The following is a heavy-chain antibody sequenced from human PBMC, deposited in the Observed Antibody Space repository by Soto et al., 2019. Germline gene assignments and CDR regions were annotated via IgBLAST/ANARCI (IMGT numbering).Heavy chain of an antibody. CDR3: ARGYGRNFDY. V-gene: IGHV4-39*07. CDR1: GDSISGSNYY. J-gene: IGHJ4*02. CDR2: IYFSGNI. D-gene: IGHD5-18*01. Sequence: PSETLSLTCTVSGDSISGSNYYWGWIRQPPGKGLEWIGSIYFSGNINHSPSLKCRVTISVDTSKNQFSLKLSSVTAADTAVYYCARGYGRNFDYWGQGTLVTVSS.